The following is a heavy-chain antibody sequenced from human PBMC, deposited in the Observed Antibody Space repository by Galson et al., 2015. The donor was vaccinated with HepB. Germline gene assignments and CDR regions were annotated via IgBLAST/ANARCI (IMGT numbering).Heavy chain of an antibody. Sequence: LSLTCIVSGGSIVSNGFYWAWVRQPPGEEMDWIGSIYHSGTTYYNPSLMSRLTISVDTSKNQFSLRLASVTAADTAVYYCARLASTGWFFDYWGQGALVTVSS. CDR1: GGSIVSNGFY. J-gene: IGHJ4*02. CDR3: ARLASTGWFFDY. D-gene: IGHD6-19*01. V-gene: IGHV4-39*01. CDR2: IYHSGTT.